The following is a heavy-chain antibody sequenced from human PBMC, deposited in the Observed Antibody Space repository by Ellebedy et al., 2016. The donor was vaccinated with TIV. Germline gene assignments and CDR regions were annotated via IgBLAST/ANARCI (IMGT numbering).Heavy chain of an antibody. CDR1: RFTFSNAW. J-gene: IGHJ5*02. CDR2: IKSKSDGGTT. CDR3: TRAHCGGDCPGRNWFDP. Sequence: GESLKISXAASRFTFSNAWMTWVRQAPGKGLEWVGRIKSKSDGGTTDYAAPVKGRFTISRDDSKNTLYLQMNSLQSEDTAMYYCTRAHCGGDCPGRNWFDPWGQGTLVTVSS. V-gene: IGHV3-15*01. D-gene: IGHD2-21*02.